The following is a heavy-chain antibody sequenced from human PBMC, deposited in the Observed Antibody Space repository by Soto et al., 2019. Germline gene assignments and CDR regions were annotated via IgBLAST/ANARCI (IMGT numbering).Heavy chain of an antibody. CDR1: GFTFSSYW. CDR2: INPDGSEK. CDR3: LSSAFTV. V-gene: IGHV3-7*01. Sequence: GSLRLSCVASGFTFSSYWMNWVRQAPGKGLEWVADINPDGSEKYFVDSVMGRFTVSRDNATNSLYLQMNSLRAEDTAVHYCLSSAFTVWGQGTMVT. J-gene: IGHJ3*01.